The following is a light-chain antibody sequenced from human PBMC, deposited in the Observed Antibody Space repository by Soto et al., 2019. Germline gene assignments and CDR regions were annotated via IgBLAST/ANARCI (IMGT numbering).Light chain of an antibody. CDR1: QGIGSY. J-gene: IGKJ4*01. CDR2: GAS. Sequence: DLPLTQSPSFLSASVGDRATITCRASQGIGSYLGWYQQAPGKAPKLLIYGASTLQSGVPSRFSGSGSGTEFTLTISSLQPEDVATYFCQQLNTYPAFGGGTKVE. V-gene: IGKV1-9*01. CDR3: QQLNTYPA.